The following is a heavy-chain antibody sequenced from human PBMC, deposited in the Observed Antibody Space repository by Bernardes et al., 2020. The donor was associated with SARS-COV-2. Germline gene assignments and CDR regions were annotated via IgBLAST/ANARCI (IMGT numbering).Heavy chain of an antibody. D-gene: IGHD5-18*01. J-gene: IGHJ4*02. Sequence: SETLSPTCTVSGGSISSSSYYWGWIRQPPGKGLEWIGSIYYSGSTYYNPSLKSRVTISVDTSKNQFSLKLSSVTAAVTAVYYCASQLWLRGRYYWGQGTLVTVSS. CDR3: ASQLWLRGRYY. V-gene: IGHV4-39*01. CDR2: IYYSGST. CDR1: GGSISSSSYY.